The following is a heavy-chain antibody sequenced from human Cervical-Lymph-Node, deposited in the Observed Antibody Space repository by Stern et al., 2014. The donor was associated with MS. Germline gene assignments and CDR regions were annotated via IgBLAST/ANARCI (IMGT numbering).Heavy chain of an antibody. CDR3: ARGELKEGLVRGMDV. J-gene: IGHJ6*02. CDR1: GGTFSSYA. D-gene: IGHD1-26*01. Sequence: QVQLVQSGAEVKKPGSSVKVSCKASGGTFSSYAISWVRQAPGQGLEWMGGSIPIFGKAKHAQEFQGRVTITADESTSTAYMELSSLRSEDTAVYYCARGELKEGLVRGMDVWGQGTTVTVSS. V-gene: IGHV1-69*01. CDR2: SIPIFGKA.